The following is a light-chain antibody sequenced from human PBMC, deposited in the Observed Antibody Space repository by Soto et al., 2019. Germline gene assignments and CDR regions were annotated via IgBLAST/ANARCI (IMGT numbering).Light chain of an antibody. CDR1: QSVSSRV. CDR2: GAS. J-gene: IGKJ2*01. Sequence: EIVLTQSPGSLSLSPGERATLSCSTSQSVSSRVIAWYQQQPGQAPRLLIYGASSRATGIPDRFSGSGSGTNFTLIISRLEPANFAVYYSQQFGSSPLYTFGQGTKLKIK. CDR3: QQFGSSPLYT. V-gene: IGKV3-20*01.